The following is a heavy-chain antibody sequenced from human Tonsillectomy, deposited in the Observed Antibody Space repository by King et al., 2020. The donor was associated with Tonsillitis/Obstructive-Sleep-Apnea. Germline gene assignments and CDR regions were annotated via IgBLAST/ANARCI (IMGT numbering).Heavy chain of an antibody. V-gene: IGHV3-53*01. J-gene: IGHJ6*03. CDR2: IYSGGRT. Sequence: VQLVESGGGLIQPGGSLRLSCAASGFTVSSNYMSWVRQAPGKGLEWVSVIYSGGRTYDADSVKGRFPISRNKSKNTLCLQMNSLRAEDTAVYYCARDQDYGSGSYFHYYYYMDVWGKGTTVTVSS. D-gene: IGHD3-10*01. CDR3: ARDQDYGSGSYFHYYYYMDV. CDR1: GFTVSSNY.